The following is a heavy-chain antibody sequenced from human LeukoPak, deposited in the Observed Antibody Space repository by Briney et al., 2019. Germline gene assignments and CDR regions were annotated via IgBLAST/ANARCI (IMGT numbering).Heavy chain of an antibody. CDR2: INPNSGGT. J-gene: IGHJ4*02. V-gene: IGHV1-2*02. CDR3: ARIDGSSWKGDY. CDR1: GYTFTGYY. D-gene: IGHD6-13*01. Sequence: ASLKVSCKASGYTFTGYYMHWVRQAPGQGLEWVGWINPNSGGTNHAQKFQGRVTMTRDTSISTAYMELSRLRSDDTAVYYCARIDGSSWKGDYWGQGTLVTVSS.